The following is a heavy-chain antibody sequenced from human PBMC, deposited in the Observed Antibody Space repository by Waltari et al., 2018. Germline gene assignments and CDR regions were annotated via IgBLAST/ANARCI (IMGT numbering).Heavy chain of an antibody. CDR2: IRAGGSDK. J-gene: IGHJ4*01. V-gene: IGHV3-33*01. CDR1: VFSFDIYG. CDR3: ARDLLDQYYDY. Sequence: QVQLVESGGGVVQPGRSLRLSCETSVFSFDIYGMHWVRRVPGKGLEWGAGIRAGGSDKFCSDAVKGRFTVSRDTSTNTLYLQMDSLGAEETAVYYWARDLLDQYYDYWGHGTLVTVSS.